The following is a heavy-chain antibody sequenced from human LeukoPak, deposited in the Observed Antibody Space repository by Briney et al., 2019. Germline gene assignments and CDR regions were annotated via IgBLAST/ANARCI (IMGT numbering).Heavy chain of an antibody. J-gene: IGHJ4*02. CDR3: AKGISSLVTASGFDY. Sequence: PGGSLRLSCAASGSTFSSYAMSWVRQAPGKGLEWVSAISGSGGSTYYADSVKGRFTISRDNSKNTLYLQMNSLRAEDTAVYYCAKGISSLVTASGFDYWGQGTLVTVSS. D-gene: IGHD2-21*02. CDR1: GSTFSSYA. CDR2: ISGSGGST. V-gene: IGHV3-23*01.